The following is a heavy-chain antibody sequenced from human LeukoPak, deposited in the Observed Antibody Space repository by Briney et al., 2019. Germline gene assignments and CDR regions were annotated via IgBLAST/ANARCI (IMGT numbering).Heavy chain of an antibody. CDR3: ARDSPASGIAPTFDP. V-gene: IGHV1-18*01. J-gene: IGHJ5*02. Sequence: ASVKVSCKASGYTFTSYGISWVRQAPGHGLEWMGWISAYNGNTNYAQKLQGRVTMTTDTSTSTAYMELRSLRSDDTAVYYCARDSPASGIAPTFDPWGQGTLVTVSS. CDR1: GYTFTSYG. CDR2: ISAYNGNT. D-gene: IGHD6-13*01.